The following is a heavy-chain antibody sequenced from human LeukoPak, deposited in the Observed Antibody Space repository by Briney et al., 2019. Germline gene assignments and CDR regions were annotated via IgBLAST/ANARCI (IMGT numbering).Heavy chain of an antibody. V-gene: IGHV3-48*01. CDR1: GFTFSTYS. Sequence: GGSLRLSCAASGFTFSTYSMNWVRQAPGKGLEWVSYITSSSSPIYYADSVKGRFTISRDNAENSLYLQMNSLRAEDTAVYYCARDNAGYDYWGQGTLVTVSS. D-gene: IGHD5-12*01. CDR2: ITSSSSPI. J-gene: IGHJ4*02. CDR3: ARDNAGYDY.